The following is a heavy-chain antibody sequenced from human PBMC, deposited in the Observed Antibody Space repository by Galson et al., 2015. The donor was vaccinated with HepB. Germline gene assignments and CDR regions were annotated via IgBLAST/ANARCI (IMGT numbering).Heavy chain of an antibody. V-gene: IGHV3-49*04. CDR1: GFTFGDYA. Sequence: SLSLSCAASGFTFGDYAMSWVRQAPGKGLEWVGFIRSKAYGGTSEYAASVKGRFTISRDDSKSIAYLQMNSLKTEDTAVYYCTSSSVAGIERYDYWGQGTLVTVSS. D-gene: IGHD6-19*01. J-gene: IGHJ4*02. CDR3: TSSSVAGIERYDY. CDR2: IRSKAYGGTS.